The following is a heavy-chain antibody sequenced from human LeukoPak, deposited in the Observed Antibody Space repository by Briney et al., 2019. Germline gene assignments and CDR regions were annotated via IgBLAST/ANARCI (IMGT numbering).Heavy chain of an antibody. CDR3: TKELVPYYYDSSGYSATAFDY. CDR2: ISWYSGNI. J-gene: IGHJ4*02. D-gene: IGHD3-22*01. V-gene: IGHV3-9*01. Sequence: GSSLRLFCAAGGFTFDEYDIQWLRHARGKGLEWVSDISWYSGNILYAVSVKGRFTISRDNAKTSLYLQMNSLRAEDTALYYCTKELVPYYYDSSGYSATAFDYWGQGTLVTVSS. CDR1: GFTFDEYD.